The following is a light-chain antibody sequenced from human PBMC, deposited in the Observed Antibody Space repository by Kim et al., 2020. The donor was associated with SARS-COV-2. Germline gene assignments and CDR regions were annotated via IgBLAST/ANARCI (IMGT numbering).Light chain of an antibody. J-gene: IGLJ2*01. Sequence: SYELTQPRSVSVALGQTATIPCGGNNIENKNVHWYHQRPGQAPVLVMYRDKKRPSGIPERLSGSNSGNTATLTISRVEAGDEGDYYCQVWDSRTVVFGGGTKLAVL. V-gene: IGLV3-9*01. CDR1: NIENKN. CDR3: QVWDSRTVV. CDR2: RDK.